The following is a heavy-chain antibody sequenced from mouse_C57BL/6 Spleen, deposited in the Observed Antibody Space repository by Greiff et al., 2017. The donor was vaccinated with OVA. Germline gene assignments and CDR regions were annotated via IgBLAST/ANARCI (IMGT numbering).Heavy chain of an antibody. Sequence: VQLQQSGPELVKPGASVKISCKASGYTFTDYYMNWVKQSHGKSLEWIGDINPNNGGTSYNQKFKGKATLTVDKSSSTAYMELRSLTSEDSAVYYCASRVLRGYFDVWGTGTTVTVSS. CDR2: INPNNGGT. CDR3: ASRVLRGYFDV. J-gene: IGHJ1*03. CDR1: GYTFTDYY. D-gene: IGHD1-1*01. V-gene: IGHV1-26*01.